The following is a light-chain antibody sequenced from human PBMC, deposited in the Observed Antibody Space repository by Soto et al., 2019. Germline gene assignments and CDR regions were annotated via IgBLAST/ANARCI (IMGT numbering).Light chain of an antibody. J-gene: IGKJ3*01. CDR3: QQSYRSPLK. CDR1: QNITNF. Sequence: DIQMTQSPLSLSASVGESVTITCRASQNITNFLNWYQQQPGKPPRLLIFGTSNLQSGVPSRFRGSRSQTDFSLTISGLQPDDFATYICQQSYRSPLKFRPGTRVA. V-gene: IGKV1-39*01. CDR2: GTS.